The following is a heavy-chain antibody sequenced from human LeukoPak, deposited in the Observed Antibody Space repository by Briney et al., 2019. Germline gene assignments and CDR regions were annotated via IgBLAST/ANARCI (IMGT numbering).Heavy chain of an antibody. J-gene: IGHJ6*03. CDR3: ARGIVVVAQLGFYFYYMDV. V-gene: IGHV4-4*07. D-gene: IGHD2-15*01. Sequence: PSETLSLTCTVSGGSISSYYWNWIRQPAGKGLEWIGRIFASGSTNYNPSLKSRVTISLDTSKNQISLNLSSVTAADTAVYYCARGIVVVAQLGFYFYYMDVWGKGTTVTISS. CDR1: GGSISSYY. CDR2: IFASGST.